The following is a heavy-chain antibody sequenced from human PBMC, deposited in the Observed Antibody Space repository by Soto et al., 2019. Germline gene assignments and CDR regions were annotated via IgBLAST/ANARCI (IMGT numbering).Heavy chain of an antibody. D-gene: IGHD3-22*01. CDR2: ISHRGNT. CDR3: ARYDSSGDFDY. Sequence: QLHLQESGSGLVKPSQTLSLTCGVSGAYISLVGYSWSWIRQPPGKGLEWIGYISHRGNTYYNPFLRSRVTISVDRSKNEFSLNLRSGTAADTAMYDCARYDSSGDFDYWGQGPLVTVSS. CDR1: GAYISLVGYS. J-gene: IGHJ4*02. V-gene: IGHV4-30-2*01.